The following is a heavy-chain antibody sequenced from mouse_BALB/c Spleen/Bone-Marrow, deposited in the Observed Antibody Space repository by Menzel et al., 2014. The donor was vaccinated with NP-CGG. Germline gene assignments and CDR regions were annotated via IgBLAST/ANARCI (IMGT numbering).Heavy chain of an antibody. J-gene: IGHJ3*01. CDR2: ILPGSGST. D-gene: IGHD2-1*01. V-gene: IGHV1-9*01. CDR3: ARNCNSTAWFAY. Sequence: VQLQQSGAELMKPGVSVKISCKATGYTFSSYWLEWVKQRPGHGLEWIGEILPGSGSTNYNEKFKGKATFTADTSSNTAYMQLSSLASEVSAVYYGARNCNSTAWFAYWGQGTLVTVST. CDR1: GYTFSSYW.